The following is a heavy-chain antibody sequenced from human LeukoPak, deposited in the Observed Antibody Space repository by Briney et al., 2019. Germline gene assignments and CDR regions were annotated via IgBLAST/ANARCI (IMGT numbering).Heavy chain of an antibody. Sequence: ASVKVSCKASGYTFTGYYMHWVRQAPGQGLEGMGWINPNSGGTNYAQKFQGRVTMTRDASISTAYMELSRPRSDDTAVYYCARIAAAGADDYCGQGTLVTVSS. CDR2: INPNSGGT. D-gene: IGHD6-13*01. J-gene: IGHJ4*02. V-gene: IGHV1-2*02. CDR3: ARIAAAGADDY. CDR1: GYTFTGYY.